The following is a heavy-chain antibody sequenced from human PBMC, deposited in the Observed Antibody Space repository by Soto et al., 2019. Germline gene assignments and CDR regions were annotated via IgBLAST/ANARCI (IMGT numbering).Heavy chain of an antibody. D-gene: IGHD1-26*01. CDR3: ARGASGGATLDYFDY. CDR2: IYYSGST. J-gene: IGHJ4*02. V-gene: IGHV4-59*01. CDR1: SGSISSYY. Sequence: SETLSLTCTVSSGSISSYYWSWIRQPPGKGLEWIGYIYYSGSTNYNPSLKSRVTISVDTSKNQFSLKLSSVTAADTAVYYCARGASGGATLDYFDYWGQGTLVTVSS.